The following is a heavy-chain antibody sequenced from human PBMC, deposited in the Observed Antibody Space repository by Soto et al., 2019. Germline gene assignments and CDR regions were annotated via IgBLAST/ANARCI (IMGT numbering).Heavy chain of an antibody. CDR1: GGSISSSNW. J-gene: IGHJ6*02. CDR2: IYHSGST. V-gene: IGHV4-4*02. CDR3: ASLSSTTVTTFTFGYYYYGMDV. Sequence: LSETLSLTCAVSGGSISSSNWWSWVRQPPGKGLEWIGEIYHSGSTNYNPSLKSRVTISVDKSKNQFSLKLSSVTAADTAVYYCASLSSTTVTTFTFGYYYYGMDVWGQGTTVTVSS. D-gene: IGHD4-17*01.